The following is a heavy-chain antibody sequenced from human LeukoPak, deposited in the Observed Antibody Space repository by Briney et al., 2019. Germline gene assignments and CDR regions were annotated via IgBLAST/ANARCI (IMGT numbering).Heavy chain of an antibody. D-gene: IGHD2-15*01. CDR1: GGSISSSGYY. J-gene: IGHJ4*02. CDR3: ARRYCSGGSCYPPAENPAFDY. V-gene: IGHV4-39*01. CDR2: IYYSGST. Sequence: SETLSLTCTVSGGSISSSGYYWGWIRQPPGKGLEWIGNIYYSGSTYYNPSLKSRVTMSVDTSKNQFSLKLSSVTAADTAVYYYARRYCSGGSCYPPAENPAFDYWGQGTLVTVSS.